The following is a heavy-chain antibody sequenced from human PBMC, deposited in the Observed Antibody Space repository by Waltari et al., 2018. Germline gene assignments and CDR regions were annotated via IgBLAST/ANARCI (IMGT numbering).Heavy chain of an antibody. Sequence: QVQLVQSGAEVKKPGASVKVSCKASGSTFTCYYIHWVRQAPGQGLEWMGWINPNSGGTNYAQKFQGWVTMTRDTSISTAYMELSRLRSDDTAVYYCARVRTYGSGSYYWFDPWGQGTLVTVSS. D-gene: IGHD3-10*01. CDR1: GSTFTCYY. V-gene: IGHV1-2*04. CDR3: ARVRTYGSGSYYWFDP. J-gene: IGHJ5*02. CDR2: INPNSGGT.